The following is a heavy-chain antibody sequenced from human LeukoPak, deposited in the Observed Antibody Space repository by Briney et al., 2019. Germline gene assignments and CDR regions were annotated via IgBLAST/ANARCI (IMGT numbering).Heavy chain of an antibody. CDR3: AKDALEGYYYDSSGYGY. Sequence: PGGSLRLSCVVSGFTVSNAWMSWVRQAPGKGLEWVSAISGSGGSTYYADSVKGRFTISRDSSKNTLYLQMNSLRAEDTAVYYCAKDALEGYYYDSSGYGYWGQGTLVTVSS. CDR2: ISGSGGST. CDR1: GFTVSNAW. D-gene: IGHD3-22*01. V-gene: IGHV3-23*01. J-gene: IGHJ4*02.